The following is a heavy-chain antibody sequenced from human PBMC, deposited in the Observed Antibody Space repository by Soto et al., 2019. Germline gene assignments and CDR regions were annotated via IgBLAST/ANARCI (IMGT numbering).Heavy chain of an antibody. J-gene: IGHJ4*02. V-gene: IGHV2-5*02. CDR3: AHKHLAAAGYCFDY. D-gene: IGHD6-13*01. CDR1: GFSLYTPGVG. Sequence: QVTLKESGPTLVKPTQTLTLTCSFSGFSLYTPGVGVGWVRQPPGKALEWLALIYWDDDKRYSPIVKSRLTIAKDTSKNRVVLTMTNVDPVDTATYYCAHKHLAAAGYCFDYWGQGTLVTVSS. CDR2: IYWDDDK.